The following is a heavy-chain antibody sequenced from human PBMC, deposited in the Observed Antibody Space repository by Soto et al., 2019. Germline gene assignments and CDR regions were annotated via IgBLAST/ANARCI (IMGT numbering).Heavy chain of an antibody. CDR2: MCHSGST. J-gene: IGHJ6*02. CDR1: GASITSSC. V-gene: IGHV4-59*01. CDR3: ARVGSSGYYYATDV. D-gene: IGHD3-22*01. Sequence: QVSLQESGPGLVKPSETLSLSCTVSGASITSSCWTWIRQPPGKGLEWIGYMCHSGSTKYNPSLTXXVXXSVDTSNHQVSLNVASVAAADTAVYSCARVGSSGYYYATDVWGQGTTVTISS.